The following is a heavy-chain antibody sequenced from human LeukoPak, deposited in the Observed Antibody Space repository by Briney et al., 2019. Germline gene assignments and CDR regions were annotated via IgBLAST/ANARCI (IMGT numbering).Heavy chain of an antibody. CDR3: ARDQEVRQWLVSGMIYY. V-gene: IGHV3-30*04. CDR2: ISYDGTNK. Sequence: PGGSLRLSCAASGFSFSSYALHWVRQAPGKGLEWVALISYDGTNKYYADSVKGHFTISRDNSKNTLYLQMSSLKPEDTAVYYCARDQEVRQWLVSGMIYYWGLGVLVTVAS. CDR1: GFSFSSYA. J-gene: IGHJ4*02. D-gene: IGHD6-19*01.